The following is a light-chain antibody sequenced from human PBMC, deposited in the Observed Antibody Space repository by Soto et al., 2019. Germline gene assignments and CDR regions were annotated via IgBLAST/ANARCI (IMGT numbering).Light chain of an antibody. CDR2: EAS. CDR1: QSIGTW. Sequence: DIPMTQSPSTLSASVGDRVNITCRASQSIGTWLAWYQQKPGKAPKLLIYEASDLQSGVPSRFSGSGSGTEFTLTISSLQPDDFATYYCQQYSSYWSFGLGTKVEIK. V-gene: IGKV1-5*03. J-gene: IGKJ1*01. CDR3: QQYSSYWS.